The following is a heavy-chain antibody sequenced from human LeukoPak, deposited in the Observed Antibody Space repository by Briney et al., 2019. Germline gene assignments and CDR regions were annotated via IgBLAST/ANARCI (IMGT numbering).Heavy chain of an antibody. V-gene: IGHV4-38-2*02. J-gene: IGHJ4*02. CDR1: GYSISNGYY. Sequence: SQTLSLTCTVSGYSISNGYYWGWIRQPPGKGLEWIGNIHHSGTTYYNPSLKSRVTKSLDTSKNQFSLNLSSVTAADTAVYYCARTPYSGSYSYFDYWGQGTLVTVSS. D-gene: IGHD1-26*01. CDR2: IHHSGTT. CDR3: ARTPYSGSYSYFDY.